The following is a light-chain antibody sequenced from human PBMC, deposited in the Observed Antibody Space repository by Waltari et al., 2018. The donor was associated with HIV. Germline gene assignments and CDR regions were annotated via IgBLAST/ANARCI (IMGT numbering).Light chain of an antibody. CDR2: ENK. V-gene: IGLV1-51*02. CDR1: SSDIGNNY. CDR3: GTWVISLGAASV. Sequence: QSVLTQPPSVSAAPGQKVTISCPGSSSDIGNNYVSWYQQLPGTAPKLLIDENKQRPSGSPNLFSGSKSGTSATLGVTGIRTGDEAHYYFGTWVISLGAASVFGGGTKLTVL. J-gene: IGLJ2*01.